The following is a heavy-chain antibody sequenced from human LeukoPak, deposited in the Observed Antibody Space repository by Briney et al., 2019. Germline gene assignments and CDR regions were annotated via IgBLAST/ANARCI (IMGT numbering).Heavy chain of an antibody. D-gene: IGHD1-26*01. V-gene: IGHV4-30-4*01. J-gene: IGHJ4*02. CDR2: IYSTGGT. CDR3: ARHSIVGATPHFDY. Sequence: PSQTLSLTCTVSGGSVRDGDYYWSWIRQPPGKGLEWIGYIYSTGGTYYNPSLKSRITMTIDTSKNQFSLKLSSVTAADTAVYYCARHSIVGATPHFDYWGQGTLVTVSS. CDR1: GGSVRDGDYY.